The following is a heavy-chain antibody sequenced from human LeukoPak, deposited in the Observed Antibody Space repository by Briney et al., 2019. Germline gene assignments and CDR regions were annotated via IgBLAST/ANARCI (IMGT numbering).Heavy chain of an antibody. V-gene: IGHV3-21*01. D-gene: IGHD3-10*01. CDR1: GFTFSSYS. Sequence: GGSLRLSCAASGFTFSSYSMNWVRQAPGKGLEWVSSISRSSSYIYYADSVKGRFTISRDNAKNSLYLQMNSLRAEDTAVYYCARGPLWFGELFPPLYYGMDVWGQGTTVTVSS. J-gene: IGHJ6*02. CDR3: ARGPLWFGELFPPLYYGMDV. CDR2: ISRSSSYI.